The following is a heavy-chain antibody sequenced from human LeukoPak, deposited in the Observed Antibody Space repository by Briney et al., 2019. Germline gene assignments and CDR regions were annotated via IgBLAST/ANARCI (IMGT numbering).Heavy chain of an antibody. CDR3: ARGAPYCGGDCYLDY. J-gene: IGHJ4*02. CDR2: IYHSGST. CDR1: GGSISSGGYY. V-gene: IGHV4-39*07. D-gene: IGHD2-21*02. Sequence: PSQTLSLTCTVSGGSISSGGYYWGWIRQPPGKGLEWIGSIYHSGSTYYNPSLKSRVTISVDTSKNQFSLKLSSVTAADTAVYYCARGAPYCGGDCYLDYWGQGTLVTVSS.